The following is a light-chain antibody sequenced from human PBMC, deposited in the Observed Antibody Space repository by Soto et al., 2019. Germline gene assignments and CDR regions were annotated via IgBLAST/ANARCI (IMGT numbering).Light chain of an antibody. CDR2: WAS. Sequence: DIVMTQSPDSLAVSLGERATINCKSSQSGLYSSNNKNYLAWYQQKPGQPPKLLIYWASTRESGAPDRFSGSGSGTDFTLTISSLQAEDVAVYYCQQYYSTPWTFGQGTKVEIK. J-gene: IGKJ1*01. CDR3: QQYYSTPWT. V-gene: IGKV4-1*01. CDR1: QSGLYSSNNKNY.